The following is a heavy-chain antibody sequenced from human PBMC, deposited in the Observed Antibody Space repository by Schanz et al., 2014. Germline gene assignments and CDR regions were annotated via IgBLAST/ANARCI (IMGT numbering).Heavy chain of an antibody. V-gene: IGHV3-11*01. D-gene: IGHD6-13*01. CDR3: ATETYSSSWCFDY. CDR2: ISRDGTTS. Sequence: HVQLVESGGGLVKPGGSLRLSCAASGFIFNDYYMNWIRQAPGKGLEWLSYISRDGTTSYYADSVKGRFTISRDNAKNSLYLEMTSLRGEDTAVYYCATETYSSSWCFDYWGQGTLVTVSS. CDR1: GFIFNDYY. J-gene: IGHJ4*02.